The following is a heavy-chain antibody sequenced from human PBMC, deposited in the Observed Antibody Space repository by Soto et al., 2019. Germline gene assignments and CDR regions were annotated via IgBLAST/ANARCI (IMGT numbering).Heavy chain of an antibody. V-gene: IGHV1-69*12. J-gene: IGHJ2*01. CDR2: IIPIFGTA. CDR3: ARVPAAFVVVTAYFDL. Sequence: QVQLVQSGAEVKKPGSSVKVACKASGGTFSSYAISWVRQAPGQGLEWMGGIIPIFGTANYAQKFQGRVTITADESTSTAYMELSSLRSEDTAMYYCARVPAAFVVVTAYFDLWGRGTLVTVSS. CDR1: GGTFSSYA. D-gene: IGHD2-21*02.